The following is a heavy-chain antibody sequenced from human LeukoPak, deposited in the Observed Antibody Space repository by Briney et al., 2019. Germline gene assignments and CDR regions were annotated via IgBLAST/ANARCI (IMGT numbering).Heavy chain of an antibody. CDR2: IYYSGST. V-gene: IGHV4-61*01. CDR3: ARVPLGGEYFQH. J-gene: IGHJ1*01. D-gene: IGHD3-10*01. CDR1: GDSISSSSYY. Sequence: SETLSLTCTVSGDSISSSSYYWSWIRQPPGKGLEWIGYIYYSGSTNYNPSLKSRVTISVDTSKNQFSLKLSSVTAADTAVYYCARVPLGGEYFQHWGQGTLVTVSS.